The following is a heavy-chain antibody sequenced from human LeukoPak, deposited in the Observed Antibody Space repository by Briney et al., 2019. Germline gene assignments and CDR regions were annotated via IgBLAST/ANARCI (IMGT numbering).Heavy chain of an antibody. Sequence: SQTLSLTCTVSGGSISSGDYYWSWIRQPPGKGLEWIGYIYYSGSTYYNPSLKSRVTISVDTSKNQFSLKLSSVTAADTAVYYCARGRHSMVRGVIAEDYWGQGTLVTVSS. J-gene: IGHJ4*02. CDR1: GGSISSGDYY. CDR3: ARGRHSMVRGVIAEDY. CDR2: IYYSGST. V-gene: IGHV4-30-4*01. D-gene: IGHD3-10*01.